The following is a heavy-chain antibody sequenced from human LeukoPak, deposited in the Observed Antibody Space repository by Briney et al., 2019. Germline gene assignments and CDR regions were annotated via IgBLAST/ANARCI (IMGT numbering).Heavy chain of an antibody. D-gene: IGHD3-9*01. CDR3: ARRYLYYFDY. CDR1: GYTLTELS. Sequence: ASVKVSCKVSGYTLTELSMHWVRQAPGKGLEWMGGVDPDDGETIYAQKFRGRVTMTRDMSTSTVYMELSSLRSEDTAVYYCARRYLYYFDYWGQGTLVTVSS. V-gene: IGHV1-24*01. J-gene: IGHJ4*02. CDR2: VDPDDGET.